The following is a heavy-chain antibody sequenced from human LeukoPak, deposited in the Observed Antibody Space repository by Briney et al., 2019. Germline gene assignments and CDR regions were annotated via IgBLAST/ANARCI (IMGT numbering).Heavy chain of an antibody. D-gene: IGHD3-10*01. V-gene: IGHV1-46*01. CDR1: GYTFTSYY. CDR2: IDSGGGST. CDR3: ARVYYGSGDY. J-gene: IGHJ4*02. Sequence: ASVKVSCKASGYTFTSYYVNWVRQAPGQGLEWMGLIDSGGGSTRHAQKFQGRVTMTRDTSTSTVYMELSSLRSEDTAVYYCARVYYGSGDYWGQGTLVTVSS.